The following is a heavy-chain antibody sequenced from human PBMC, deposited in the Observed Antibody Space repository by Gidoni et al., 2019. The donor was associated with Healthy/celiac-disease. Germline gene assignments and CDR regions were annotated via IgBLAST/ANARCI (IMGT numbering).Heavy chain of an antibody. CDR3: AKGVSGWYPIGCY. J-gene: IGHJ4*02. CDR2: ISGSGGST. CDR1: GFTSSRDA. D-gene: IGHD6-19*01. V-gene: IGHV3-23*01. Sequence: EGQLLESGGGLVQPVGSLRLSCAASGFTSSRDAMSWVSQAPGKGLGCAYAISGSGGSTYSADSVKGRFTISRYTAKNTLYLQMNSLRAEDTAVYYCAKGVSGWYPIGCYWGQGTLVTVSS.